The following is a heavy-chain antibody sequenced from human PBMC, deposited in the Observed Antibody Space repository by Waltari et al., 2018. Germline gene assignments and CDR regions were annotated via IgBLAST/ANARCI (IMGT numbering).Heavy chain of an antibody. Sequence: QVQLVQSGAEVKKPGASVKVSCKASGYTFTEYYIHWVRQAPGQGLGWKGWSSPNRGDTKFAQRFQGRVTMTRDTSISTAYMELSRLTSDDTAVYYCARGSRYCTSTTCPSSAFDVWGQGTTVTVSS. CDR2: SSPNRGDT. D-gene: IGHD2-2*01. CDR3: ARGSRYCTSTTCPSSAFDV. V-gene: IGHV1-2*02. J-gene: IGHJ6*02. CDR1: GYTFTEYY.